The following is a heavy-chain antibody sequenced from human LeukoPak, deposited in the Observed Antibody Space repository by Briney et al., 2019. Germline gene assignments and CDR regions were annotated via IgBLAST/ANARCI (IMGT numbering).Heavy chain of an antibody. CDR3: ARERKRYSGYETFDY. V-gene: IGHV4-31*03. CDR2: IYYSRST. J-gene: IGHJ4*02. Sequence: SQTLSLTCTVSGGSISSGGYYWSWIRQHPGKGLDWIGYIYYSRSTYYNPSLKSRVTISVDTSKNQFSLKLSSVTAADTAVYYCARERKRYSGYETFDYWGQGTLVTVSS. CDR1: GGSISSGGYY. D-gene: IGHD5-12*01.